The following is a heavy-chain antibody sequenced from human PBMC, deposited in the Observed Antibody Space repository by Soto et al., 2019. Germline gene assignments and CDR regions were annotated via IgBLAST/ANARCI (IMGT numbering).Heavy chain of an antibody. Sequence: TLSLTCTGSGVSISSYYWSWIRQPAGKGLEWIGRIYTSGSTNYNPSLKSRVTMSVDTSKNQFSLKLSSVTAADTAVYYCARGLSNRKYYDFWSGYHDSAYYYYGMDVWGQGTTVTVSS. D-gene: IGHD3-3*01. J-gene: IGHJ6*02. V-gene: IGHV4-4*07. CDR2: IYTSGST. CDR1: GVSISSYY. CDR3: ARGLSNRKYYDFWSGYHDSAYYYYGMDV.